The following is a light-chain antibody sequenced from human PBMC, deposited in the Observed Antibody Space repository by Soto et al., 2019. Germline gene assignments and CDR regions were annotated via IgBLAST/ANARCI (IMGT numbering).Light chain of an antibody. Sequence: EVVMTQSPLSLSVTLGQPASISCKSSHSLIYSDGNSYLNWFQQRPGQSPRRLIYKVSNRDSGVPDRFSGSGSRSAFTLIIRRVEAPDVGTSFCVVGTHWHAWTFGEGTTVEIK. V-gene: IGKV2-30*01. CDR2: KVS. CDR1: HSLIYSDGNSY. CDR3: VVGTHWHAWT. J-gene: IGKJ1*01.